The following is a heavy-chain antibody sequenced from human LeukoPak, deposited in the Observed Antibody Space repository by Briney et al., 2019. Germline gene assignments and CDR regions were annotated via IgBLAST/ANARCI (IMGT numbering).Heavy chain of an antibody. CDR1: GYTFTGYY. Sequence: ASVKVSCKASGYTFTGYYMHWVRQAPGQGLEWMVRINPNSGGTNCAQKFQGRVTMTRDTSISTAYMELSRLRSDDTAVYYCARDPWEGYCSGGSCHQTPWGQGTLVTVSS. CDR3: ARDPWEGYCSGGSCHQTP. CDR2: INPNSGGT. J-gene: IGHJ5*02. D-gene: IGHD2-15*01. V-gene: IGHV1-2*06.